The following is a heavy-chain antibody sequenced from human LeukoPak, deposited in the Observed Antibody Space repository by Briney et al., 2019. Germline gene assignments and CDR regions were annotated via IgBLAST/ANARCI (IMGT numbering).Heavy chain of an antibody. CDR3: AKVGFLRSQTTAPFDY. CDR1: GYTFTSYG. V-gene: IGHV1-18*01. J-gene: IGHJ4*02. D-gene: IGHD1-1*01. CDR2: ISAYNGNT. Sequence: VASVKVSCKASGYTFTSYGISWVRQAPGQGLEWMGWISAYNGNTNYAQKLQGRVTMTTDTSTSTAYMELRSLRSDDTAVYYCAKVGFLRSQTTAPFDYWGQGTLVTVSS.